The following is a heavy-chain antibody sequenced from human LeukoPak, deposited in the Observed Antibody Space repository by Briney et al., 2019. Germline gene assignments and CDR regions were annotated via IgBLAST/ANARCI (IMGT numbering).Heavy chain of an antibody. CDR2: INHSGST. CDR1: GGSFSGYY. CDR3: ARDVSYSYDSSGSPPFDN. V-gene: IGHV4-34*01. J-gene: IGHJ4*02. Sequence: SETLSLTCAVYGGSFSGYYWSWIRQPPGKGLEWIGEINHSGSTNYNPSLKSRVTISVDTSKNQFSLKLSSVTAADTAVYYCARDVSYSYDSSGSPPFDNWGQGTLVTVSS. D-gene: IGHD3-22*01.